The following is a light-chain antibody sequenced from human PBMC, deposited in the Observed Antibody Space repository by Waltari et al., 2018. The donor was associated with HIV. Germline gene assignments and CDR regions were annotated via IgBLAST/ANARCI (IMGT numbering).Light chain of an antibody. J-gene: IGLJ1*01. CDR2: RND. V-gene: IGLV1-47*01. CDR1: SSNIGSNY. CDR3: AAWDDSLSGYV. Sequence: QSVLTQPPSASGTPGQRVTISCSGGSSNIGSNYVFWYKLLPGTAPKLLVYRNDQRPSGVPDRLSGSKSGTSASLAISGLRSEDEADYYCAAWDDSLSGYVFGTGTKVTVL.